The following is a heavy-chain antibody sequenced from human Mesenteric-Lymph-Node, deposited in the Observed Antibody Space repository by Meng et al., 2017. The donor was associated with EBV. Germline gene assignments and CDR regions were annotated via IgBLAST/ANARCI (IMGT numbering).Heavy chain of an antibody. J-gene: IGHJ4*02. D-gene: IGHD2-15*01. CDR3: ARVGYCSGGSCSFRYFDY. CDR1: SGAIRNIDYY. Sequence: VQLQSSAPQLLKSPKTLSLPCPGSSGAIRNIDYYWSGIRHAPGKGLEWIGYIYYSGSTYYNPSLKSRVTISVDTSKNQFSLKLSSVTAADTAVHYCARVGYCSGGSCSFRYFDYWGQGILVTVSS. CDR2: IYYSGST. V-gene: IGHV4-30-4*01.